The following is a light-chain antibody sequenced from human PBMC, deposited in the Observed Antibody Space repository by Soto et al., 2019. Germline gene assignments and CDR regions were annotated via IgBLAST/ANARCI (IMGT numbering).Light chain of an antibody. CDR3: QQYSSSWT. V-gene: IGKV3-20*01. Sequence: EIVLTQSPGTLSLSPGERATLSCRASQSVSSSYLAWYQQKPGQAPRLLIYGASSRATGIPDRFSGSGSGTDFPLTISRLDPEDFAVYYCQQYSSSWTFGQGTKVEVK. CDR2: GAS. J-gene: IGKJ1*01. CDR1: QSVSSSY.